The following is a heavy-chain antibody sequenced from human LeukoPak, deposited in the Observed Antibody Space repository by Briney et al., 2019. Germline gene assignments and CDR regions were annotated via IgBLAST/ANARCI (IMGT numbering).Heavy chain of an antibody. J-gene: IGHJ3*02. Sequence: PGGSLRLSCGASGFTFSDYYMSWIRQAPGKGLEWVSYISSSGSTIYYADSVKGRFTISRDNAKNSLYLQMNSLRAEDTAVYYCARVGLSSSGWSDAFDIWGQGTMVTVSS. D-gene: IGHD6-19*01. CDR2: ISSSGSTI. V-gene: IGHV3-11*01. CDR3: ARVGLSSSGWSDAFDI. CDR1: GFTFSDYY.